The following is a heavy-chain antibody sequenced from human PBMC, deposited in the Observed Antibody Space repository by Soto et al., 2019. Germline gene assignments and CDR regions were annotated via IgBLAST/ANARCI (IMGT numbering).Heavy chain of an antibody. J-gene: IGHJ4*02. Sequence: GGSLRLSCAASGFTFSSYWMSWVRQVPGKGLEWVANIKQDGSEKYYVDSVKGRFTISRDNAQNSLYLQMSSLTVEDTALYYCARGRGFFRGGQGTLVTVSS. CDR1: GFTFSSYW. D-gene: IGHD3-10*01. CDR2: IKQDGSEK. V-gene: IGHV3-7*01. CDR3: ARGRGFFR.